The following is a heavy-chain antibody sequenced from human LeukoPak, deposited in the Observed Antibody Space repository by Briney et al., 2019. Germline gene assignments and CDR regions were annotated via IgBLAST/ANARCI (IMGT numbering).Heavy chain of an antibody. Sequence: PGGSLRLSCSASGFTFSSYAMHWVRQAPGKGLEYVSAISSNGGSTYYANSVKGRFTISRDNAKNSLYLQMNSLRAEDTAVYYCATAYYDSSGYYPNWFDPWGQGTLVTVSS. CDR1: GFTFSSYA. V-gene: IGHV3-64*04. CDR2: ISSNGGST. D-gene: IGHD3-22*01. CDR3: ATAYYDSSGYYPNWFDP. J-gene: IGHJ5*02.